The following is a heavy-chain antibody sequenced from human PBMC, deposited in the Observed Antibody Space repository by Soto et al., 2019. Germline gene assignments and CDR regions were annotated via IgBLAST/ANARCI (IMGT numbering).Heavy chain of an antibody. CDR1: GGTFSSYA. CDR3: ARVTGSPGYSSSWSAMGYYYYYGMDV. V-gene: IGHV1-69*06. D-gene: IGHD6-13*01. CDR2: IIPIFGTA. Sequence: SVKVSCKASGGTFSSYAISWVRQAPGQGLEWMGGIIPIFGTANYAQKFQGRVTITADKSTSTAYMELSSLRSEDTAVYYCARVTGSPGYSSSWSAMGYYYYYGMDVWRQGTTVTVSS. J-gene: IGHJ6*02.